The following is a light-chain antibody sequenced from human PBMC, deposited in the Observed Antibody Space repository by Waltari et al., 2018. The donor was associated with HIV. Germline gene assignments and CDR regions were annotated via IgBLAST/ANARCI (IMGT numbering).Light chain of an antibody. CDR3: QVWDSSTDHGV. J-gene: IGLJ2*01. CDR1: NIGGKS. CDR2: YYS. Sequence: SYVLTQPPSVSVAPGKTARIPCGGNNIGGKSLNWYQQKSGQAPLLVIDYYSDRPSGIPERFFCSNSGNTATLTISRVEAADEADYYCQVWDSSTDHGVFGGGTSLTVL. V-gene: IGLV3-21*04.